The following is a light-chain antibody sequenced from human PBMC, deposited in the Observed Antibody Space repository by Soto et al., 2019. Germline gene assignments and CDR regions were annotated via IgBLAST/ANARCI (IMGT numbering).Light chain of an antibody. J-gene: IGKJ1*01. Sequence: IMLKQSPGTLSLSPGESATVSCRASQTVRGEYLAWYQQKRGQPPRLLIYWAFNRAGGIPDRFSGSGSGTDFTLTISRLEPEDFAVYYCQQHDSSPWMFGQGTKVDIK. CDR2: WAF. V-gene: IGKV3-20*01. CDR3: QQHDSSPWM. CDR1: QTVRGEY.